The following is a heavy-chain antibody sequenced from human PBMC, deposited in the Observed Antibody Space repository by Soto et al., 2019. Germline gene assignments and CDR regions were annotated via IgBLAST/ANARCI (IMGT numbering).Heavy chain of an antibody. Sequence: GGSLRLSCAASGFTFSSYAMHWVRQAPGKGLEWVAVISYDGSNKYYADSVKGRFTISRDNSKNTLYLQMNSLRAGDTAAYYCARELDPLAAAALNYYYGMDVWGQGTTVTVSS. CDR3: ARELDPLAAAALNYYYGMDV. CDR1: GFTFSSYA. D-gene: IGHD6-13*01. V-gene: IGHV3-30-3*01. J-gene: IGHJ6*02. CDR2: ISYDGSNK.